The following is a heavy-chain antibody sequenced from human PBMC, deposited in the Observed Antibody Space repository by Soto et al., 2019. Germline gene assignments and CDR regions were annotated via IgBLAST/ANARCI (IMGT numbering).Heavy chain of an antibody. CDR1: EYTFTNYY. V-gene: IGHV1-46*01. Sequence: ASMKVSCKASEYTFTNYYIHWVRQAPGQGLEWLGLINPSGGSTTYAQKFQGRVTMTRDTSTSTVYMELSSLKSEDTAVYFCATHDHIKMSRFFDYWGEVGLITISS. CDR3: ATHDHIKMSRFFDY. CDR2: INPSGGST. J-gene: IGHJ4*02.